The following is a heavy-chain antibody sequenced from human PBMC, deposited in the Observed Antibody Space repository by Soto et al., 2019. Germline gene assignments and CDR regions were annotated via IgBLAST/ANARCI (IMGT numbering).Heavy chain of an antibody. J-gene: IGHJ4*02. CDR2: ISYDGSNK. V-gene: IGHV3-30*18. Sequence: QVQLVESGGGVVQPGRSLILSCAASGFTFSSYGMHWVRQAPGKGLEWVAVISYDGSNKYYADSVKGRLTISRDNSKNTVYLQMNSLRPEDTAVYYCAKDRCYGPFYIDSCGQGALVTVSS. D-gene: IGHD2-15*01. CDR1: GFTFSSYG. CDR3: AKDRCYGPFYIDS.